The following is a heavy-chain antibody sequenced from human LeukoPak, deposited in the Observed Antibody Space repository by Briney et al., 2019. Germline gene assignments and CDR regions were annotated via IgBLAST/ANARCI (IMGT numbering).Heavy chain of an antibody. Sequence: GASVKVSCKASGYTFTSYDINWVRQATGQGLEWMGWMNPNSGNTGYAQKFQGRVTMTRNTSISTAYMGLSSLRSEDTAVYYCARGRGDYGDYAIDFDYWGQGTLVTVSS. J-gene: IGHJ4*02. CDR1: GYTFTSYD. CDR3: ARGRGDYGDYAIDFDY. V-gene: IGHV1-8*01. CDR2: MNPNSGNT. D-gene: IGHD4-17*01.